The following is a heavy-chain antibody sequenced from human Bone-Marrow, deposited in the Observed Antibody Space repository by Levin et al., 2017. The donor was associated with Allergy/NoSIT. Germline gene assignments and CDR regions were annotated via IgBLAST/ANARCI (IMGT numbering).Heavy chain of an antibody. J-gene: IGHJ4*02. CDR3: NTGACSNGVCVDY. Sequence: GGSLRLSCAASGLTFSNAYMNWVRQAPGKGPEWIGRIKTKTDGGTADYAAPVKGRFIISKDDSKNTVYLQMSGLKTEDTAMYYCNTGACSNGVCVDYWGQGTLVTVSS. CDR2: IKTKTDGGTA. CDR1: GLTFSNAY. V-gene: IGHV3-15*01. D-gene: IGHD2-8*01.